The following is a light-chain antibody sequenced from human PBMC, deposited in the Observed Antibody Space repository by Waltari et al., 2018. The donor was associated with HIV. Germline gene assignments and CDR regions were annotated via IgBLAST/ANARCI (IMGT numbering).Light chain of an antibody. CDR3: QQYYTHPPT. V-gene: IGKV4-1*01. J-gene: IGKJ1*01. CDR2: WAS. Sequence: DIVMTQSPDSLALSLGERATINCMSSQSLSYSSKNKNYLAWYQQKPGQTPKLLIYWASTRHSGVPDRFSGSGSGTDFTLTISSLQSEDVAIYFCQQYYTHPPTFGQGTKVEIK. CDR1: QSLSYSSKNKNY.